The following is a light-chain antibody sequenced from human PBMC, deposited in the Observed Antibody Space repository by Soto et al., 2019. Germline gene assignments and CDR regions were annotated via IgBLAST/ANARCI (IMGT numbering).Light chain of an antibody. J-gene: IGLJ1*01. V-gene: IGLV2-14*03. CDR3: SSYTSSSTHV. Sequence: QAVVTQPASVSGSPGQSITISCTGTSSDIGGFTFVSWYQQHPGKVPKLMIFDVNRRPSGVSDRFSGSKSGNTASLTISGLQAEDEGDYYCSSYTSSSTHVFGSGTKLTVL. CDR1: SSDIGGFTF. CDR2: DVN.